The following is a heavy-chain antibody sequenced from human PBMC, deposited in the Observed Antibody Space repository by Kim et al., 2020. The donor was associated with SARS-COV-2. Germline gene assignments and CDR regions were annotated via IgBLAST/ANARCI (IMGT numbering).Heavy chain of an antibody. J-gene: IGHJ5*02. CDR2: INHSGST. Sequence: SETLSLTCAVYGGSFSGYYWSWIRQPPGKGLEWIGEINHSGSTNYNPSLKSRVTISVDTSKNQFSLKLSSVTAADTAVYYCARGRQYYDSSVYYRGRWFDTWGQGTLVTVSS. CDR3: ARGRQYYDSSVYYRGRWFDT. CDR1: GGSFSGYY. D-gene: IGHD3-22*01. V-gene: IGHV4-34*01.